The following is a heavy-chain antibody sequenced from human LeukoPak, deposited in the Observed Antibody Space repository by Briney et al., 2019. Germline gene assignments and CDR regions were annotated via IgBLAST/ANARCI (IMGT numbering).Heavy chain of an antibody. CDR3: ARGALVGATTYWFDP. Sequence: GASVKVSCKASGYTFTSYYMHWVRQAPGQGLEWMGIINPSGGTTSYAQKFRGRVTMTRDTSASTVYMELSSLRSEDTAVYYCARGALVGATTYWFDPWGQGTRVTVSS. CDR1: GYTFTSYY. CDR2: INPSGGTT. D-gene: IGHD1-26*01. V-gene: IGHV1-46*01. J-gene: IGHJ5*02.